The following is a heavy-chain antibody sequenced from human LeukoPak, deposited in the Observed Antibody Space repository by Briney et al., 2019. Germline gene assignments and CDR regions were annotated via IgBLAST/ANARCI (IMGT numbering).Heavy chain of an antibody. J-gene: IGHJ4*02. CDR3: ARGGSYYDFWNGAFDY. V-gene: IGHV7-4-1*02. D-gene: IGHD3-3*01. CDR1: RYTFTSYA. Sequence: ASVKVSCKASRYTFTSYAMNWVRQAPGQGLKWMGWTNTNTGNPTYAQGFTGRFVFSLDTSVSTAYLQITSLTAEDTAVYYCARGGSYYDFWNGAFDYWGQGTLVTVSS. CDR2: TNTNTGNP.